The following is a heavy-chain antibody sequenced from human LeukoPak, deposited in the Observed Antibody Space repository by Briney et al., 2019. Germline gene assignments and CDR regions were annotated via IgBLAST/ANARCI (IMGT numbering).Heavy chain of an antibody. CDR3: ARHGYSSSWYTNWSYYYYMDV. V-gene: IGHV5-51*01. Sequence: PGESLKISCRGSGYSFTSYWIGWMLQMPGKGLEWTGIIYPGDSDTRYSPSFQGQVTISADKSISTAYLQWSSLKASDTAMYYCARHGYSSSWYTNWSYYYYMDVWGKGTTVTVSS. CDR2: IYPGDSDT. J-gene: IGHJ6*03. CDR1: GYSFTSYW. D-gene: IGHD6-13*01.